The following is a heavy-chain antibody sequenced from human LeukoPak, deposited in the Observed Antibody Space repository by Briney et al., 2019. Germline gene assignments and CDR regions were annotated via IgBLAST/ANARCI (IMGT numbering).Heavy chain of an antibody. J-gene: IGHJ3*02. CDR3: AKDAGAFGADAFDI. CDR1: GFTFNTYA. Sequence: PGGSLRLSCAASGFTFNTYAMNWVRQAPGSGLEWVSDIRRDGVSAYYADPVKGRVTVSRDNSKKILYLEMNSLRADDTAVYYCAKDAGAFGADAFDIWGQGTMVTVSS. D-gene: IGHD3-10*01. CDR2: IRRDGVSA. V-gene: IGHV3-23*01.